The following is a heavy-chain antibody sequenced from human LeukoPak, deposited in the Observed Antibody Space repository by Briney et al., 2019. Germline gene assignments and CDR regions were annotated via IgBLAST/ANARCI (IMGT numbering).Heavy chain of an antibody. D-gene: IGHD2-2*01. CDR3: AKDREPAAMRASQIDY. CDR1: GFTFSDYY. Sequence: GGSLRLSCAASGFTFSDYYMSWIRQAPGKGLEWVSYISNTGSTIYYADSVKGRFTISRDNVKNSLYLQMNSLRAEDTAVYYCAKDREPAAMRASQIDYWGQGTLVTVSS. J-gene: IGHJ4*02. V-gene: IGHV3-11*01. CDR2: ISNTGSTI.